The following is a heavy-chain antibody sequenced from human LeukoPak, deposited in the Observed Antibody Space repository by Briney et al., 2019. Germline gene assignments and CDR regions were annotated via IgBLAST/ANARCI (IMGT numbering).Heavy chain of an antibody. CDR3: ARGGRGSYL. D-gene: IGHD3-16*01. V-gene: IGHV3-23*01. CDR1: GFTFSPYA. J-gene: IGHJ4*02. Sequence: GGSLRLSCAASGFTFSPYAMSWVRQAPGEGLEWVSAFSGSGDHTYYADSVKGRFTISRDNAKNSLYLQMNSLRDEDTAVYYCARGGRGSYLWGQGTLVTVSS. CDR2: FSGSGDHT.